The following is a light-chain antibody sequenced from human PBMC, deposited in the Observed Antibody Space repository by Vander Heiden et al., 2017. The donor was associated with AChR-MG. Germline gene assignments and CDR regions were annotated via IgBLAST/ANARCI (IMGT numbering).Light chain of an antibody. CDR2: DTS. CDR1: DSRSKS. V-gene: IGLV3-21*03. CDR3: HVVEGRTDQEV. J-gene: IGLJ2*01. Sequence: SYVLSQPPSVSVAPGKPARLPDGGDDSRSKSVHWYQQKPGQAPVLVVYDTSQRPSGIPERFSAATSGNTATLTISRVEAGDEADYHCHVVEGRTDQEVFGGGTKLTVL.